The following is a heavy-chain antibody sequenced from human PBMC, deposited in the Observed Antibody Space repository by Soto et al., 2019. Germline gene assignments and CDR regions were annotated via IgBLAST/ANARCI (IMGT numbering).Heavy chain of an antibody. V-gene: IGHV4-34*12. CDR3: ARPHYDSNTFYYFFDY. Sequence: LSLTCAVYGGSFSGYFWSWIRQPPGKGLEWIGEIFHGGSTNYSPSLKSRVTISVDTSKNQFSLELSSVTAADTAVYYCARPHYDSNTFYYFFDYWGQGTLVTVSS. CDR1: GGSFSGYF. CDR2: IFHGGST. J-gene: IGHJ4*02. D-gene: IGHD3-22*01.